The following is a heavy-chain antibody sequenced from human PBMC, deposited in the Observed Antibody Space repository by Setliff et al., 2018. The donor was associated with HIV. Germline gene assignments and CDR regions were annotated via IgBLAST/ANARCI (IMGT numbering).Heavy chain of an antibody. CDR3: ARSLGDPPYYYGSGSYDNSGY. J-gene: IGHJ4*02. V-gene: IGHV1-3*04. Sequence: ASVKVSCKASGYTFNSYAMHWVRQAPGQRPEWMGWINTGNGNTRHSQKFHGRVTITRDTPASTAYMELSSLRSEDTALYYCARSLGDPPYYYGSGSYDNSGYWGQGTPVTVSS. D-gene: IGHD3-10*01. CDR2: INTGNGNT. CDR1: GYTFNSYA.